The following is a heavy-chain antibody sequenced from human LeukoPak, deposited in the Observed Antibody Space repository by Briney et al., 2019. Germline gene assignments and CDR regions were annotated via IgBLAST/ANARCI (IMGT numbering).Heavy chain of an antibody. CDR3: ARDGE. V-gene: IGHV3-66*01. J-gene: IGHJ4*02. Sequence: GGSLRLSCEASGFXVSNKYINWVRQAPGKGLEWVSLINSDGTTYYAESVKGRFTISRDNSKNTLYLQMNSLEVEDTAVYYCARDGEWGQGTLVTVSS. CDR2: INSDGTT. D-gene: IGHD3-10*01. CDR1: GFXVSNKY.